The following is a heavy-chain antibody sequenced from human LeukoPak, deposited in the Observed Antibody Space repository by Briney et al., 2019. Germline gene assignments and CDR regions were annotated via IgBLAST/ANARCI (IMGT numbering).Heavy chain of an antibody. J-gene: IGHJ4*02. CDR1: GYTFTSYG. Sequence: VASVKVSCKASGYTFTSYGISWVRQAPGQGLEWMGWISAYNGNTNYAQKLQGRVTMTTDTSTSTAYMELRSLRSDDTAVYYCARVWRYCSGGSCYRPFDYWGQGTLVTVPS. V-gene: IGHV1-18*01. CDR3: ARVWRYCSGGSCYRPFDY. D-gene: IGHD2-15*01. CDR2: ISAYNGNT.